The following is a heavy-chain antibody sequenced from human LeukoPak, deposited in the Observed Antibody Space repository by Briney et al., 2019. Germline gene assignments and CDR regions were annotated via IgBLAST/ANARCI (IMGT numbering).Heavy chain of an antibody. V-gene: IGHV3-30*18. J-gene: IGHJ6*02. CDR1: GFTFSSYG. CDR2: ISYDGSNK. Sequence: GGSLRLSCAASGFTFSSYGMHWVRQAPGKWLEWVADISYDGSNKYYADSVKGRFTISRDNSKNTLYLQMNSLRAEDTAVYYCAKDSGQWLVNGMDVWGQGTTVTVSS. CDR3: AKDSGQWLVNGMDV. D-gene: IGHD6-19*01.